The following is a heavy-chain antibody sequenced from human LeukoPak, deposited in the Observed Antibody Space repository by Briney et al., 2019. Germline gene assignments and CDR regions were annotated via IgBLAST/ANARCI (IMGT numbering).Heavy chain of an antibody. CDR3: ARGGYSGYDYAYWFDP. CDR1: GGSFSGYY. J-gene: IGHJ5*02. Sequence: SETLSLTCAVYGGSFSGYYWSWIRQPPGKGLEWIGEINHSGSTYYNPSLKSRVTISVDRSKNQFSLKLSSVTAADTAVYYCARGGYSGYDYAYWFDPWGQGTLVTVSS. V-gene: IGHV4-34*01. CDR2: INHSGST. D-gene: IGHD5-12*01.